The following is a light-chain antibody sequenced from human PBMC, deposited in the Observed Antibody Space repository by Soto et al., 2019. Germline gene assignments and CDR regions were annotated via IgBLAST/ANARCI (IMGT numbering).Light chain of an antibody. Sequence: DIQMTQSPSTLSASVGDRVTITCRASQSIGKWVAWYQLKPGKAPKLLIYKSSILQTGLPSRFSGSGSGTEFTRTISSLQPDDVGSYFGQQYRRFSWTVGQGTKVEIK. V-gene: IGKV1-5*03. J-gene: IGKJ1*01. CDR1: QSIGKW. CDR2: KSS. CDR3: QQYRRFSWT.